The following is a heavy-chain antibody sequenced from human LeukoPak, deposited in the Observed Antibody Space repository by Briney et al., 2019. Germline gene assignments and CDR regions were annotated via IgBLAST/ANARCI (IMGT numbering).Heavy chain of an antibody. V-gene: IGHV1-18*01. J-gene: IGHJ6*02. CDR2: ISAYNGNT. CDR1: GYTFTSYG. Sequence: ASVKVSCKASGYTFTSYGISWVRQAPGQGLEWMGWISAYNGNTNYAQKLQGRVTMTTDTSTSTAYMELRSLRSDDTAVYYCARDRYLGDYEDYYGMDVWGQGTTVTVSS. CDR3: ARDRYLGDYEDYYGMDV. D-gene: IGHD3-16*01.